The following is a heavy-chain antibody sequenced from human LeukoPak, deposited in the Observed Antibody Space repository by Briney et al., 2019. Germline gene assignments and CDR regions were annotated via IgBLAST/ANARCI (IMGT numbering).Heavy chain of an antibody. CDR1: GFTFSSYS. J-gene: IGHJ4*02. Sequence: GGSLRLSCAASGFTFSSYSMNWVRQAPGKGLEWVSYISSSSSTIYYADSVKGRFTISRDNAKNSLYLQMNSLRAEDTAVYYCARGSEYYDFWSGSPRSYWGQGTLVTVSS. D-gene: IGHD3-3*01. CDR2: ISSSSSTI. V-gene: IGHV3-48*01. CDR3: ARGSEYYDFWSGSPRSY.